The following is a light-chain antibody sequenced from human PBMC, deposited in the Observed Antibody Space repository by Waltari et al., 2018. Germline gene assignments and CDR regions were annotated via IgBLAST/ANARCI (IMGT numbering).Light chain of an antibody. CDR1: QSISSY. V-gene: IGKV1-39*01. CDR2: TTA. CDR3: QQSYSTPFT. J-gene: IGKJ2*01. Sequence: DIQMTQSPSSLSAFVGDRVTITCRASQSISSYLNWYQQKPGTAPKLLVHTTASLQSGVPSRFSGSGTGTDFTLTISSLQPEDFATYYCQQSYSTPFTFGQGTKLEI.